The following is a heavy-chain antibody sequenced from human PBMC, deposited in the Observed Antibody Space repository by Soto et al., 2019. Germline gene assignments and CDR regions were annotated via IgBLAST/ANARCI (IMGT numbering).Heavy chain of an antibody. Sequence: QVQLVQSGAEMREPGSSVKVSCKASGGTFSSSAINWLRQAPGQGPEWMGGIIPTFGTANYIEKFRGRVTITADTSTSTAYMEVSSLTSEVTAMYFCARSETAGHRGFDIWGQGTMVTVSS. V-gene: IGHV1-69*06. D-gene: IGHD6-19*01. CDR2: IIPTFGTA. CDR1: GGTFSSSA. CDR3: ARSETAGHRGFDI. J-gene: IGHJ3*02.